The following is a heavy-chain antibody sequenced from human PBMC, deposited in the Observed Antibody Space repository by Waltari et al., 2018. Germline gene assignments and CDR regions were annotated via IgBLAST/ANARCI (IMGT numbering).Heavy chain of an antibody. V-gene: IGHV3-43*01. CDR3: AKDMGPSRYDSSGYFDY. D-gene: IGHD3-22*01. J-gene: IGHJ4*02. CDR1: EFTFDDYT. CDR2: ISWDGGST. Sequence: EVQLVESGGVVVQPGGSLRLSCAASEFTFDDYTMHWVRQAPGKGLEWVSLISWDGGSTYYADSVKGRFTISRDNSKNSLYLQMNSLRTEDTALYYCAKDMGPSRYDSSGYFDYWGQGTLVTVSS.